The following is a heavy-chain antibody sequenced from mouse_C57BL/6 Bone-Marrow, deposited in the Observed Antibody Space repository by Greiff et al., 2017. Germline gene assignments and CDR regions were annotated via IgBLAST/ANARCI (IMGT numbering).Heavy chain of an antibody. Sequence: EVQVVESGGGLVKPGGSLKLSCAASGFTFSSYAMSWVRQTPEKRLEWVATISDGGSYTYYPDNVKGRSTISRDNAKNNLYLQMSHLKSEDTAMYYCARDRGYYYGSSYDYWGQGTTLTVSS. V-gene: IGHV5-4*01. CDR2: ISDGGSYT. CDR1: GFTFSSYA. CDR3: ARDRGYYYGSSYDY. D-gene: IGHD1-1*01. J-gene: IGHJ2*01.